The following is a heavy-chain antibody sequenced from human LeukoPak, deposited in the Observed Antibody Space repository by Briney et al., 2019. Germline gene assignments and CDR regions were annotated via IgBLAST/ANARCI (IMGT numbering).Heavy chain of an antibody. J-gene: IGHJ3*02. V-gene: IGHV3-64D*09. CDR2: ISSNGGST. D-gene: IGHD5-12*01. Sequence: GESLRLSCSASGFTFSSYAIHWVRQAPGKGLEYVSAISSNGGSTYYADSVKGRFTISRDNSKNTLYLQMSSLRVEDTAVYYCVKTRGTYPNDAFDIWGQGTMVTVSS. CDR1: GFTFSSYA. CDR3: VKTRGTYPNDAFDI.